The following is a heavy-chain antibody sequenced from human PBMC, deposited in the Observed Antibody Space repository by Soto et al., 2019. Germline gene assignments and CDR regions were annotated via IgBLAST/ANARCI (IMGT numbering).Heavy chain of an antibody. Sequence: GGSLRLSCAASGFNFSDHYTNWIRQAPGKGLEWVSYISGSSRYTNFAGSVKGRFTTSRDNAKNSLYVQMNSVRVEDTAVYYCGRHISGWHSYDYWGQGTPVTVSS. CDR1: GFNFSDHY. CDR3: GRHISGWHSYDY. CDR2: ISGSSRYT. J-gene: IGHJ4*02. D-gene: IGHD6-19*01. V-gene: IGHV3-11*06.